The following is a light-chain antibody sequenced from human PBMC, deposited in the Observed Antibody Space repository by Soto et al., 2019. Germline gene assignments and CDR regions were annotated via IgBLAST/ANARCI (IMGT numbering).Light chain of an antibody. CDR1: SSNIGNNY. J-gene: IGLJ1*01. CDR3: GTWDSSLSAHYV. CDR2: ENN. Sequence: QPVLTQPPSGSAAPGQKVTLSCSGSSSNIGNNYVSWYQQLPGTAPKLLIYENNKRPSGIPDRFSGSKSGTSATLGITGLQTGDEADYYCGTWDSSLSAHYVFGTGTKVTVL. V-gene: IGLV1-51*02.